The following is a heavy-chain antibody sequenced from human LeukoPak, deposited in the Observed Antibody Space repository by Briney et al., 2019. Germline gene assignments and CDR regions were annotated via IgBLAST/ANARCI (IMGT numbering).Heavy chain of an antibody. J-gene: IGHJ4*02. V-gene: IGHV1-18*01. CDR3: ARAGEILMTTVTPLFVDY. Sequence: ASVKVSCKASGYTFTGYGISWVRQAPGQGLEWMGWISAYNGNTNYAQKLQGRVTMTTDTSTSTAYMELRSLRSDDTAVYYCARAGEILMTTVTPLFVDYWGQGTLVTVSS. CDR1: GYTFTGYG. D-gene: IGHD4-17*01. CDR2: ISAYNGNT.